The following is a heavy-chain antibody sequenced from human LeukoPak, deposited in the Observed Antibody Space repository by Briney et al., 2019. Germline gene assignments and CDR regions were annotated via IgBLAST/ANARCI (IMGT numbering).Heavy chain of an antibody. V-gene: IGHV3-30*04. CDR3: ARDPSSAPQSTNWAANVFDP. CDR1: GFSFSNSA. D-gene: IGHD2-2*01. Sequence: PGGSLRLSCAASGFSFSNSAMHWVRQAPGKGLEWVALTSYDGRGYFYADSVKGRFTISRDNSKNTLYLQINRLGPEDTAVYYCARDPSSAPQSTNWAANVFDPWGQGTLVTVSS. CDR2: TSYDGRGY. J-gene: IGHJ5*02.